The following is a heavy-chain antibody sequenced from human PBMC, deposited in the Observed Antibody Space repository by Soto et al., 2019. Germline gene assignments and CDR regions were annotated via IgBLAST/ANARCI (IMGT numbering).Heavy chain of an antibody. CDR3: ASWYRSSWPNFDY. J-gene: IGHJ4*02. V-gene: IGHV5-10-1*01. CDR2: IDPTDSYT. CDR1: GYSFTNYW. D-gene: IGHD6-13*01. Sequence: GESLKISCKGSGYSFTNYWISWVRQMPGKGLEWMGRIDPTDSYTNYSPSFQGHVTISADKSISTAYLQWSSLKASDTAMYYCASWYRSSWPNFDYWGQGTLVTVSS.